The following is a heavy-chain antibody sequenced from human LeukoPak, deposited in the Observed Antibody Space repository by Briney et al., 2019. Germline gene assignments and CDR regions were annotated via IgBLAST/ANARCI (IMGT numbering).Heavy chain of an antibody. D-gene: IGHD2-2*01. CDR2: IIPIFGTA. CDR3: ARMKDIVVVPAAPTTGERDAFDI. J-gene: IGHJ3*02. Sequence: SVQVSCKASGGTFLSYAISWVRQAPGQGLEWMGGIIPIFGTANYAQKFQGIVTITAEESTSTAYMELSSLRSEDTTVYYCARMKDIVVVPAAPTTGERDAFDIWGQGTMVTVSS. V-gene: IGHV1-69*01. CDR1: GGTFLSYA.